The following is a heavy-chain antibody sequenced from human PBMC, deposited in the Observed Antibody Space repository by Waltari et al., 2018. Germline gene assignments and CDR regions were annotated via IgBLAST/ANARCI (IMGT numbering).Heavy chain of an antibody. J-gene: IGHJ2*01. CDR2: INHSGST. D-gene: IGHD3-22*01. CDR3: ARRAFGTMIVVVTKLDWYFDL. V-gene: IGHV4-34*01. Sequence: QVQLQQWGAGLLMPSETLSLTCPVHGGSFSSSYWSWLRQPPGNGLGWIGEINHSGSTNYNPSLKSRVTISVDTSKNQFSLKLSSVTAADTAVYYCARRAFGTMIVVVTKLDWYFDLWGRGTLVTVSS. CDR1: GGSFSSSY.